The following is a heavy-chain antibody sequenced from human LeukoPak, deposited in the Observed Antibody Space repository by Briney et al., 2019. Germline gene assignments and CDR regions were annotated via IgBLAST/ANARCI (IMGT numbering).Heavy chain of an antibody. CDR3: ARDLSSSWYDYYYCGMDV. D-gene: IGHD6-13*01. J-gene: IGHJ6*02. Sequence: ASVKVSCKASGYTFTSYGISWVRQAPGQGLEWMGWISAYNGNTNYAQKLQGRVTMTTDTSTSTAYMGLRSLRSDDTAVYYCARDLSSSWYDYYYCGMDVWGQGTTVTVSS. CDR1: GYTFTSYG. V-gene: IGHV1-18*01. CDR2: ISAYNGNT.